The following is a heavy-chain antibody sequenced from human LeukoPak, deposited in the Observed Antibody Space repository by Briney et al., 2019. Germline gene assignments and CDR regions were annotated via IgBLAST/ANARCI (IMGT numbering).Heavy chain of an antibody. V-gene: IGHV3-20*04. CDR1: GFNFDDYG. Sequence: GGSLRLSCVASGFNFDDYGMNWVRQAPGKGLEWLSGLNWNGGITGYADSVKGRFTISRDNAKNSLYLQMNSLRADDTALYYCASGDSSLRGDAFDIWGQGTKVTVSS. J-gene: IGHJ3*02. CDR3: ASGDSSLRGDAFDI. D-gene: IGHD3-10*01. CDR2: LNWNGGIT.